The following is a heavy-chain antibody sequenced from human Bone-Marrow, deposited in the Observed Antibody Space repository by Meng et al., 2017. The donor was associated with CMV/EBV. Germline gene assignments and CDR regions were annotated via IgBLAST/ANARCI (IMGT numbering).Heavy chain of an antibody. Sequence: ASVKVSCKASGYTFTSYDINWVRQATGQGLEWITWMNPNSSNTDYAQKFQGRVTITRNTSISTAYMEVSSLRSEDTAVYYCARGAVAGTLLLHSFDYWGQGTLVTVSS. D-gene: IGHD6-19*01. CDR3: ARGAVAGTLLLHSFDY. CDR2: MNPNSSNT. CDR1: GYTFTSYD. V-gene: IGHV1-8*03. J-gene: IGHJ4*02.